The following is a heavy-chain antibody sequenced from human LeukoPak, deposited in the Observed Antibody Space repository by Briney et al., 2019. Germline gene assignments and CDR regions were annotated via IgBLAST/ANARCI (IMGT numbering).Heavy chain of an antibody. J-gene: IGHJ4*02. CDR2: IIPIFGTA. D-gene: IGHD3-10*01. CDR3: ARDRLVTYYYGSGSHDAD. Sequence: SVKVSCKASGGTFSSYAISWVRQAPGQGLEWMGRIIPIFGTANYAQKFQGRVTITTDESTSTAYMELSSLRSEDTAVYYCARDRLVTYYYGSGSHDADWGQGTLVTVSS. CDR1: GGTFSSYA. V-gene: IGHV1-69*05.